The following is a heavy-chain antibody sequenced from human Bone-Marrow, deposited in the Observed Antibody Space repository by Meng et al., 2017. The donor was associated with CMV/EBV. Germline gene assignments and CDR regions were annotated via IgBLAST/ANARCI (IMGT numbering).Heavy chain of an antibody. J-gene: IGHJ4*02. CDR3: ARQSPGFSRGWYTPVDY. CDR1: GFTFSDYY. V-gene: IGHV3-11*04. D-gene: IGHD6-19*01. Sequence: GESLKISCAASGFTFSDYYMSWIRQAPGKGLEWVSYISSSGSTIYYADSVKGRFTISRDNSKNTLYLQMNSLRADDTAVYYCARQSPGFSRGWYTPVDYWGQGTLVTVSS. CDR2: ISSSGSTI.